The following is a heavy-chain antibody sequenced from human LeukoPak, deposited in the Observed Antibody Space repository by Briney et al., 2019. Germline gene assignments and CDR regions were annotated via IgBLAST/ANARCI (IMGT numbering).Heavy chain of an antibody. CDR3: ARTPTVVHYYYMDV. CDR1: GYTFTSYG. V-gene: IGHV1-18*01. D-gene: IGHD4-23*01. J-gene: IGHJ6*03. Sequence: GASVNVSCKASGYTFTSYGISWVRQAPGQGLEWMGWISAYNGNTNYAQKLQGRVTMTTDTSTSTAYMELRSLRSDDTAVYYCARTPTVVHYYYMDVWGKGTTVTVSS. CDR2: ISAYNGNT.